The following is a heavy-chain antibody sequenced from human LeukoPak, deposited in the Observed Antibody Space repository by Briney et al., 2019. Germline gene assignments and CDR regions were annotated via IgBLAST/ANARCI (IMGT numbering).Heavy chain of an antibody. CDR1: GFTFSSYN. CDR2: ISSSSGTI. CDR3: ARDRSSTYGMDV. Sequence: GGSLRLSCAASGFTFSSYNLNWVRQAPGKGLEWVSYISSSSGTIYYADSVKGRFTISRDNAKNSLYLQMNSLRAEDTAVYYCARDRSSTYGMDVWGQGTTVTVSS. J-gene: IGHJ6*02. D-gene: IGHD6-13*01. V-gene: IGHV3-48*04.